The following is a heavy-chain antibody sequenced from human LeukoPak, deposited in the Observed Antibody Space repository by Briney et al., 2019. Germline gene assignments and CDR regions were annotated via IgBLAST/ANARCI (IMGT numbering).Heavy chain of an antibody. J-gene: IGHJ4*02. CDR1: GFTFSRYW. Sequence: GGSLRLSCVGSGFTFSRYWLNWVRQAPGKGLEWVANIKQDGSEKYYVDSVKGRFTISRDNAKNSLYLQMNSLRAEDTAVYYCARDMDGDYLDYWGQGTLVTVSS. V-gene: IGHV3-7*03. D-gene: IGHD4-17*01. CDR3: ARDMDGDYLDY. CDR2: IKQDGSEK.